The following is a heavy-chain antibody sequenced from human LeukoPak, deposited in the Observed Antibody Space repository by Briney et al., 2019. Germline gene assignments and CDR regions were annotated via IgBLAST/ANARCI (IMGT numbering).Heavy chain of an antibody. CDR2: INPSGGST. D-gene: IGHD3-10*01. J-gene: IGHJ4*02. CDR3: ARDPRQRGTMVRFLDY. CDR1: GYTFTSYY. Sequence: GASVKVSCKASGYTFTSYYMHWVRQAPGQGLEWMGIINPSGGSTSYAQKFQGRVTMTRDTSTSTVYMELGSLRSEDTAVYYCARDPRQRGTMVRFLDYWGQGTLVTVSS. V-gene: IGHV1-46*01.